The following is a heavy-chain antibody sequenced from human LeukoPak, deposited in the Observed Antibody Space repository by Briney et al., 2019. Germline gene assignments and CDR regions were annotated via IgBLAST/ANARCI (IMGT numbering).Heavy chain of an antibody. Sequence: GGSLRLSCAASGFTFSSYAMSWVRQAPGKGLEWVSAIVGSGSSTYYADSVKGRFTISRDNSKNTLHLQMNTLRAEDTAVYFCATAVDYEVYNWFDHWGQGTLVTVSS. V-gene: IGHV3-23*01. J-gene: IGHJ5*02. D-gene: IGHD4-17*01. CDR2: IVGSGSST. CDR1: GFTFSSYA. CDR3: ATAVDYEVYNWFDH.